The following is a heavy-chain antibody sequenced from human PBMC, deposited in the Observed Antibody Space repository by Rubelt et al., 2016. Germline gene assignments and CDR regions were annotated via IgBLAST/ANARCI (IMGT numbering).Heavy chain of an antibody. D-gene: IGHD3-22*01. V-gene: IGHV2-26*01. CDR1: GFSLSNARMG. Sequence: QVTLKESGPVLVKPTETLTLTCTVSGFSLSNARMGVSWIRQPPGKALEWLAHIFSNDEKSYSTSLKRRLTIPKDTSKSQWVLTMTNMDPVDTATYYCAHSALNYDSSGYYYQPFDYWGQGTLVTVSS. J-gene: IGHJ4*02. CDR3: AHSALNYDSSGYYYQPFDY. CDR2: IFSNDEK.